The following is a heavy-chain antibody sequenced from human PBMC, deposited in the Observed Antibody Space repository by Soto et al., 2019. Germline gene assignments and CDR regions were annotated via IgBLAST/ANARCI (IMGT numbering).Heavy chain of an antibody. CDR1: GGSISSSSYY. V-gene: IGHV4-39*01. D-gene: IGHD6-13*01. Sequence: LSLTCTVSGGSISSSSYYWGWIRQPPGKGLEWIGSIYYSGSTYYNPSLKSRVTISVDTSKNQFSLKLSSVTAADTAVYYCARQPGYSFDDYFDYWGQGTLVTVSS. CDR2: IYYSGST. CDR3: ARQPGYSFDDYFDY. J-gene: IGHJ4*02.